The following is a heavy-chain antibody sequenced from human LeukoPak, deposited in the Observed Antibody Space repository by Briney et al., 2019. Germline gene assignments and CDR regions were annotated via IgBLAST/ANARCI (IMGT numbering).Heavy chain of an antibody. D-gene: IGHD4-11*01. CDR1: GGTFSSYA. CDR2: IIPIFGTA. Sequence: SVKVSCKASGGTFSSYAISWVRQAPGQGLEWMGGIIPIFGTANYAQKFQGRVTITADESTSTAYMELSSLRSEDTAVYYCASKRLQKNWFDPWGQGTLVTVSS. CDR3: ASKRLQKNWFDP. J-gene: IGHJ5*02. V-gene: IGHV1-69*13.